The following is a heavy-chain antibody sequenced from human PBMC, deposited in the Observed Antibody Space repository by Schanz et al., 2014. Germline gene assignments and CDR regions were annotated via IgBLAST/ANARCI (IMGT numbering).Heavy chain of an antibody. V-gene: IGHV3-23*04. CDR2: ISGSGGTI. D-gene: IGHD6-13*01. CDR3: ARGLIAAAGGAFDY. Sequence: EVQLVESGGGLVQPGGSLRLSCAASGFTFSSYAMSWVRQAPGKGLEWVSAISGSGGTIYYADSVKGRFTISRDNAKNSLYLQMNSLRAGDAAVYYCARGLIAAAGGAFDYWGQGTLVAVSA. CDR1: GFTFSSYA. J-gene: IGHJ4*02.